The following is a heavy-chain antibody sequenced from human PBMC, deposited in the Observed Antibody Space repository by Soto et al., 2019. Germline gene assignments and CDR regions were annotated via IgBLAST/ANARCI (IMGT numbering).Heavy chain of an antibody. CDR3: ARGLGP. CDR2: IYHSGST. Sequence: SETLSLTCTVSGGSISSSSYYWGWIRQPPGKGLEWIGYIYHSGSTYYNPSLKSRVTISVDRSKNQFSLKLNSVTAADTAVYYCARGLGPWGQGTLVTVSS. CDR1: GGSISSSSYY. V-gene: IGHV4-39*07. D-gene: IGHD3-10*01. J-gene: IGHJ5*02.